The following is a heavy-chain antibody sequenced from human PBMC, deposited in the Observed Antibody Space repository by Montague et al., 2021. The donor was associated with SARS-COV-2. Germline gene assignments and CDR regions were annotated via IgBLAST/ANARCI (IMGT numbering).Heavy chain of an antibody. Sequence: TLSLTCTVSGGSIRSSDNYWSWIRQHQGKGLEWIGYIYSSGTTYYTLYLRRRVTISVDKSKMQLYLKLSSVTAADTAVYYCARRMYGLTDTTDALDIWGQGTMVIVST. CDR3: ARRMYGLTDTTDALDI. CDR1: GGSIRSSDNY. D-gene: IGHD1-20*01. V-gene: IGHV4-31*03. CDR2: IYSSGTT. J-gene: IGHJ3*02.